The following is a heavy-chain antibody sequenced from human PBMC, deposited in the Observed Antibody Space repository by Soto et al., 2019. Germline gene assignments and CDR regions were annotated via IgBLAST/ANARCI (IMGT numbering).Heavy chain of an antibody. CDR1: GFTFSSHG. D-gene: IGHD3-3*01. J-gene: IGHJ4*02. V-gene: IGHV3-30*03. CDR2: ISYDGSNK. CDR3: ATLFGGSGYYDYFDY. Sequence: GGSLRLSCAASGFTFSSHGMHWVRQAPGKGLEWVAVISYDGSNKYYADSVKGRFTISRDNSKNTLYLQMNSLRAEDTAVYYCATLFGGSGYYDYFDYWGQGTLVTVSS.